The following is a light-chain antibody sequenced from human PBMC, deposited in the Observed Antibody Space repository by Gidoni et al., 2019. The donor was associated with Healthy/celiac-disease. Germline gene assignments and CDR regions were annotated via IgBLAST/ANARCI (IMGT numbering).Light chain of an antibody. CDR1: QSISSW. Sequence: DIQMNQSPSTLSASVGDRVTITCLASQSISSWLAWYQQKPGKAPKLLIDKASSLESGVPSRFSGXXSGTEFTLTISSLQPDDFATYYCQQYXXXXTFGQGTKVEXK. CDR3: QQYXXXXT. V-gene: IGKV1-5*03. CDR2: KAS. J-gene: IGKJ1*01.